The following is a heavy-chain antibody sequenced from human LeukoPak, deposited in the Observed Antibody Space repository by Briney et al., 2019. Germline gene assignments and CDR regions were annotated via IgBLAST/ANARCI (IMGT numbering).Heavy chain of an antibody. CDR1: GGSISSGGYS. J-gene: IGHJ3*02. V-gene: IGHV4-30-2*01. CDR3: ARQSGGDAFDI. CDR2: IYHSGST. D-gene: IGHD1-26*01. Sequence: PSETPSLTCTVSGGSISSGGYSWSWIRQPPGKGLEWIGYIYHSGSTYYNPSLKSRVTISVDRSKNQFSLKLSSVTAADTAVYYCARQSGGDAFDIWGQGTMVTVSS.